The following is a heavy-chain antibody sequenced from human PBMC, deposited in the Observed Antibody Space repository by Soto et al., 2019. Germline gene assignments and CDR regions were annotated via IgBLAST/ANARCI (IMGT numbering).Heavy chain of an antibody. CDR3: ARDYLYYYDSSGYGGFDY. V-gene: IGHV1-18*01. CDR2: ISAYNGNT. CDR1: GYTFTSYG. D-gene: IGHD3-22*01. J-gene: IGHJ4*02. Sequence: ASVKVSCKASGYTFTSYGISWVRQAPGQGLEWMGWISAYNGNTNYAQKLKGRVTMTTDTSTSTAYMELRSLRSDDTAVYYCARDYLYYYDSSGYGGFDYWGQGTMVTVSS.